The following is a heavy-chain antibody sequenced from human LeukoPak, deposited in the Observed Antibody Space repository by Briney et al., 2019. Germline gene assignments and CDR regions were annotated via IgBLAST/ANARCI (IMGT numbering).Heavy chain of an antibody. CDR1: GFIFSSYS. CDR3: ARDLKTSGWYGDFDY. CDR2: IFSGGST. V-gene: IGHV3-53*01. D-gene: IGHD6-19*01. Sequence: QAGGSLRLSCAASGFIFSSYSMNWVRQAPGKGLEWVSAIFSGGSTFSADSVTGRFTISRDNSKNTVYLEMNSLRAEDTAVYYCARDLKTSGWYGDFDYWGQGTLVTVSS. J-gene: IGHJ4*02.